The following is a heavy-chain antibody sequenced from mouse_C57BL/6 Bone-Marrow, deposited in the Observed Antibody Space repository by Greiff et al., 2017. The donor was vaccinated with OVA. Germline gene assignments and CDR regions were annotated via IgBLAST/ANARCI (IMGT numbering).Heavy chain of an antibody. Sequence: EVQLQESGGGLVQPGGSMKLSCVASGFTFSNYWMNWVRQSPEKGLEWVAQIRLKSDNYATHYAESVKGRFTISRDDSKSSVYLQMNNLRAEDTGIYYCTKGPYYDYYVLYYYAMDYWGQGTSVTVSS. CDR2: IRLKSDNYAT. D-gene: IGHD2-4*01. V-gene: IGHV6-3*01. CDR3: TKGPYYDYYVLYYYAMDY. CDR1: GFTFSNYW. J-gene: IGHJ4*01.